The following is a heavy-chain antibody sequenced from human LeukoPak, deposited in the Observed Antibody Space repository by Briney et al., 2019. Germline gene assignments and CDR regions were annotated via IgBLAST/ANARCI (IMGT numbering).Heavy chain of an antibody. CDR3: ARDPRGYSGYDSYFDY. CDR1: VGSISSSNW. V-gene: IGHV4-4*02. D-gene: IGHD5-12*01. Sequence: SGTLSLTCAVSVGSISSSNWWSWVRQPPGKGLEWIGEIYHSGSTNYNPSLKSRVTISVDKSKNQFSLKLSSVTAADTAVYYCARDPRGYSGYDSYFDYWGQGTLVTVSS. J-gene: IGHJ4*02. CDR2: IYHSGST.